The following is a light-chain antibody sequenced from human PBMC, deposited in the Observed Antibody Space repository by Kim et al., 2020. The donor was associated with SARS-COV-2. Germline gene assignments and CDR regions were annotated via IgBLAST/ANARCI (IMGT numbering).Light chain of an antibody. CDR1: SLRSYY. V-gene: IGLV3-19*01. Sequence: SSELTQDPAVSVALGQTVRITCQGDSLRSYYASWYQQKPGQAPVLVIYGKNNRPSGIPDRFSGSSSGNTASLTITGAQAEDEADYYCNSRDSSGNHTHWV. J-gene: IGLJ3*02. CDR2: GKN. CDR3: NSRDSSGNHTHWV.